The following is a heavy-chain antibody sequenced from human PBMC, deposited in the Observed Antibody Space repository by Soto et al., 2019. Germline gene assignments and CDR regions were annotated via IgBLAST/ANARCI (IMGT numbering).Heavy chain of an antibody. CDR1: GGSISSGGYY. Sequence: SETLSLTCTVSGGSISSGGYYWSWIRQHPGKGLECIGYIYYSGSTFYNPSLKSRVTISVDTSKNQFSLKLSSVTAADTAVYYCARTVERFYRFDYWGQGTLVTVSS. D-gene: IGHD4-17*01. V-gene: IGHV4-31*03. CDR3: ARTVERFYRFDY. J-gene: IGHJ4*02. CDR2: IYYSGST.